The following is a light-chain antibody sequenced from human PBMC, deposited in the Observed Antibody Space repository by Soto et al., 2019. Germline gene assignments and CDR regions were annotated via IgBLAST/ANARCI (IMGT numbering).Light chain of an antibody. CDR1: QSVSSN. CDR3: QQYNNWPLTT. V-gene: IGKV3-15*01. Sequence: EIVMTQSPATLSVSPGERATLSCRASQSVSSNLAWYQQKPGQAPRLLIYGAFTRATGIPARFSGSGSGTEFTLTISSLQSEDFAVYYCQQYNNWPLTTFGGGTKV. CDR2: GAF. J-gene: IGKJ4*01.